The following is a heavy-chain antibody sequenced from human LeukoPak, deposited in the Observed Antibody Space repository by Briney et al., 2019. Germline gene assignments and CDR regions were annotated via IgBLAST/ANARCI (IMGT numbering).Heavy chain of an antibody. Sequence: PLETLSLTCTVSGGSISSSSYYWGWIRQPPGKGLKWIGSIYYNGSTYYNPSLKSRVTISVDTSKNQFSLKLSSVSAAHTAVYYCATTLWFGMNWFDPWGLGTLVTVSS. CDR1: GGSISSSSYY. CDR2: IYYNGST. D-gene: IGHD3-10*01. J-gene: IGHJ5*02. CDR3: ATTLWFGMNWFDP. V-gene: IGHV4-39*01.